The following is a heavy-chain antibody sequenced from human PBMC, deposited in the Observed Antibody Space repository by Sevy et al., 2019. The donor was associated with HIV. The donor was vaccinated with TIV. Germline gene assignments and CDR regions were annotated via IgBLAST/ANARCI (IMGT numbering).Heavy chain of an antibody. D-gene: IGHD1-1*01. CDR2: IFFSGRT. CDR3: ARHGGLVERGFDY. Sequence: SETLSLTCIVSGGSIGRNSYDWGWIRQSPGKGLEWIGSIFFSGRTNYATSLKSRVTISVDKSKNQLSLQMRSVTATDTALYYCARHGGLVERGFDYWGQGTLVTVSS. V-gene: IGHV4-39*01. CDR1: GGSIGRNSYD. J-gene: IGHJ4*02.